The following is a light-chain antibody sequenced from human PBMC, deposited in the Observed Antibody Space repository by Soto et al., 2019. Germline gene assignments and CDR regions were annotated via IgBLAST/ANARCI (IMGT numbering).Light chain of an antibody. Sequence: QSVLTQPPSASGTPGQRVTISCSGSSSNIGRNAVNWYQQLPGAAPKLLIHTSNLRPSGVPDRFSGSKSGTSVSLAISGLQSDDEADYYCEAWDDSLNAYVFGTGTKLTVL. CDR1: SSNIGRNA. V-gene: IGLV1-44*01. CDR3: EAWDDSLNAYV. CDR2: TSN. J-gene: IGLJ1*01.